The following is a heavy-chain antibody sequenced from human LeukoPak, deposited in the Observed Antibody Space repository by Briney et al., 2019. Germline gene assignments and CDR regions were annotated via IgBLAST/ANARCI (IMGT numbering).Heavy chain of an antibody. D-gene: IGHD2-2*01. CDR2: ISGSGGST. CDR1: GFTFSSYG. CDR3: AKDRCGSTSCYGAFDI. J-gene: IGHJ3*02. Sequence: GGSLRLSCAASGFTFSSYGMHWVRQAPGKGLEWVSAISGSGGSTYYADSVKGRFTISRDNSKNTLYLQMNSLRAEDTAVYYCAKDRCGSTSCYGAFDIWGQGTMVTVSS. V-gene: IGHV3-23*01.